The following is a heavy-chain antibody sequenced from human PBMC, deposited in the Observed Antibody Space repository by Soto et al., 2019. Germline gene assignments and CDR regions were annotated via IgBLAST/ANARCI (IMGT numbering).Heavy chain of an antibody. CDR2: IIPIFGTA. Sequence: ASVKVSCKASGGTFSSYAISWVRQAPGQGLEWMGGIIPIFGTANYAQKFQGRVTITADESTSTAYMELSSLRSEDTAVYYCAREDILTGYYGKGMLDYWGQGTLVTVSS. V-gene: IGHV1-69*13. D-gene: IGHD3-9*01. CDR1: GGTFSSYA. J-gene: IGHJ4*02. CDR3: AREDILTGYYGKGMLDY.